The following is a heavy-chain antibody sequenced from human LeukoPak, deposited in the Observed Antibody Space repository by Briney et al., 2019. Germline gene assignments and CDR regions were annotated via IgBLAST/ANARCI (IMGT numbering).Heavy chain of an antibody. J-gene: IGHJ4*02. CDR1: GGSISSSSYY. V-gene: IGHV4-39*01. CDR2: IYYSGGT. Sequence: SETLSLTCTVSGGSISSSSYYWGWIRQPPGKGLEWIGSIYYSGGTYYNPSLKSRVTISVDTSKNQFSLKLSSVTAADTAVYYCARGGTWPVHFDYWGQGTLVTVSS. CDR3: ARGGTWPVHFDY. D-gene: IGHD6-19*01.